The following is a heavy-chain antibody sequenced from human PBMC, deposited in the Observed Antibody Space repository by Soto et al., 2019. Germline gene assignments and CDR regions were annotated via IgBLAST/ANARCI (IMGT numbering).Heavy chain of an antibody. CDR3: ARVPSP. Sequence: QLQLQESGSGLVKPSQTLSLTCAVSGGSISSGGYSWSWFRQPPGKGLEWLGYIYHNRNTYDNPALQSRVTISVDRSKTQCSLKRSSVTAADTAMYYCARVPSPWGQGTLVTVSS. CDR1: GGSISSGGYS. CDR2: IYHNRNT. J-gene: IGHJ5*02. V-gene: IGHV4-30-2*01.